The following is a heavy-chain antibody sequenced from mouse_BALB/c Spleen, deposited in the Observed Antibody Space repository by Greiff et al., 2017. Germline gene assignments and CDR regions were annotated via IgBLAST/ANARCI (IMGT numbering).Heavy chain of an antibody. Sequence: EVKLMESGGGLVKPGGSLKLSCAASGFTFSSYAMSWVRQTPEKRLEWVASISSGGSTYYPDSVKGRFTISRDNARNILYLQMSSLRSEDTAMYYCARVYGYGGTYFDYWGQGTTLTVSS. CDR1: GFTFSSYA. D-gene: IGHD2-2*01. CDR3: ARVYGYGGTYFDY. CDR2: ISSGGST. J-gene: IGHJ2*01. V-gene: IGHV5-6-5*01.